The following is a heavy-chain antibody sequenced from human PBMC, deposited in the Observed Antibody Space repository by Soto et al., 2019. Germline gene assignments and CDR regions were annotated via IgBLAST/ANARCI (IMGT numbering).Heavy chain of an antibody. V-gene: IGHV3-21*01. CDR3: AILSGSPDI. J-gene: IGHJ3*02. CDR1: GFTFAGYS. D-gene: IGHD1-26*01. CDR2: ISSTTNYI. Sequence: CAASGFTFAGYSMNWVRQAPGKGLEWVSSISSTTNYIYYVDSVKGRFTISRDNAKNLLYVQMNSLRGEDTALYYCAILSGSPDIWGQGTMVTVSS.